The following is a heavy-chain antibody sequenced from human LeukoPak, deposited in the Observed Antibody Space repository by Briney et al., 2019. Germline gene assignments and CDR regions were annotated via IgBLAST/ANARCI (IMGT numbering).Heavy chain of an antibody. V-gene: IGHV3-21*01. Sequence: MTGGSLRLSCAASGFTFSSYSMNWVRQAPGKGLEWVSSVSSSGRHMYYADSVKGRFTISRDNAKNSLYLQMNSLRAEDTAVYYCARRSDEWLSNLGFDYWGQGTLVTVSS. CDR1: GFTFSSYS. CDR3: ARRSDEWLSNLGFDY. CDR2: VSSSGRHM. J-gene: IGHJ4*02. D-gene: IGHD6-19*01.